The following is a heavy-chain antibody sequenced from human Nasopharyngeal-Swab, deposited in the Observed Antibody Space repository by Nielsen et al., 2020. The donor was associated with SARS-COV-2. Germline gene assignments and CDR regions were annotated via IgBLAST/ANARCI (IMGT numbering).Heavy chain of an antibody. V-gene: IGHV3-30-3*01. J-gene: IGHJ4*02. D-gene: IGHD2-2*01. CDR1: GFTFSSYA. Sequence: GGSLRLSCAASGFTFSSYAMHWVRQAPGKGLEWVAVISYDGSNKYYADSVKGRFTISRDNFKNTLYLQMNSLRAEDTAVYYCASGSPINVVPAARHPRQFDYWGQGTLVTVSS. CDR3: ASGSPINVVPAARHPRQFDY. CDR2: ISYDGSNK.